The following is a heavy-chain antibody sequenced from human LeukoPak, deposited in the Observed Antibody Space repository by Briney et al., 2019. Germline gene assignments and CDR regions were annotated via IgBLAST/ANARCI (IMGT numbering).Heavy chain of an antibody. D-gene: IGHD4-17*01. CDR3: ARELYGRKVATVTTCPGY. CDR2: INHSGST. J-gene: IGHJ4*02. CDR1: GGSFSGYY. Sequence: SETLSLTCAVYGGSFSGYYWSWIRQPPGKGLEWIGEINHSGSTNYNPSLKSRVTISVDTSKNQFSLKLSSVTAADTAVYYCARELYGRKVATVTTCPGYWGQGTLVTVSS. V-gene: IGHV4-34*01.